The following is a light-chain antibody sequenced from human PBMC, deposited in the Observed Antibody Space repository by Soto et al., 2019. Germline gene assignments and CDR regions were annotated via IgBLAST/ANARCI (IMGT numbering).Light chain of an antibody. CDR3: QPYNNWPLT. Sequence: EIVLTQSPATLSASPGERATLSCRASQSVASNFAWYQHKPGQTPRLLIYDTSTRATGVPARFSGSRSGPEFTLTINSLQSEDFAIYYCQPYNNWPLTFGGGTKVDIK. CDR2: DTS. V-gene: IGKV3-15*01. J-gene: IGKJ4*01. CDR1: QSVASN.